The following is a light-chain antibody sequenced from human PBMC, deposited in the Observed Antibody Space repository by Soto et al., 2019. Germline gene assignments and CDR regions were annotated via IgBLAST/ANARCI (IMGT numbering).Light chain of an antibody. Sequence: DIQMTQSPSIMSASVGDRVTITFRASQSISSWLAWYQQKPGKAPKLLIYDASSLESGVPSRFSGSGSGTEFTLTISSLQPDDFATYYCQQYETFSGTFGPGTKVDIK. CDR1: QSISSW. CDR3: QQYETFSGT. J-gene: IGKJ1*01. CDR2: DAS. V-gene: IGKV1-5*01.